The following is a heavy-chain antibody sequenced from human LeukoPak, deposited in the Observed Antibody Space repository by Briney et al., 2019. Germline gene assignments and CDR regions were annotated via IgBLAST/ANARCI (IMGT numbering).Heavy chain of an antibody. J-gene: IGHJ6*02. Sequence: SETLSLTCTVSGGSISSGGYHWSWIRQHPGKGLEWIGYIYYSGSTYYNPSLKSRVTISVDTSKNQFSLKLSSVTAADTAVYYCARYCDYGEHYYYYGMDVWGQGTTVTVSS. CDR2: IYYSGST. CDR3: ARYCDYGEHYYYYGMDV. D-gene: IGHD4-17*01. CDR1: GGSISSGGYH. V-gene: IGHV4-31*03.